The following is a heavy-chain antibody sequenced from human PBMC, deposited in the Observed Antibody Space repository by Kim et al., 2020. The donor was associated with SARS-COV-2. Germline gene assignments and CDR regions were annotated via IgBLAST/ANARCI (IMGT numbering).Heavy chain of an antibody. D-gene: IGHD3-10*01. CDR2: IGTAGDT. CDR3: ARETPDNYYGSGNGMDV. Sequence: GGSLRLSCAASGFTFSSYDMHWVRQATGKGLEWVSAIGTAGDTYYPGSVKGRFTISRENAKNSLYLQMNSLRAGDTAVYYCARETPDNYYGSGNGMDVWSQGTTVTV. V-gene: IGHV3-13*01. J-gene: IGHJ6*02. CDR1: GFTFSSYD.